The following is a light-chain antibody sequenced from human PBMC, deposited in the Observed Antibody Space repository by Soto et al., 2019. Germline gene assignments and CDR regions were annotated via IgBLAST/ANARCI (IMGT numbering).Light chain of an antibody. Sequence: DIQLTQSPSFLSASVGDRVTITCRASQGISSYLAWYQQKPGKAPKLLIYAASTLQSGVPSRLSGSGSGTEFTLTISSLQPEDFASYCCQQHNNYFSITLAQETRLEIK. CDR3: QQHNNYFSIT. V-gene: IGKV1-9*01. CDR2: AAS. CDR1: QGISSY. J-gene: IGKJ5*01.